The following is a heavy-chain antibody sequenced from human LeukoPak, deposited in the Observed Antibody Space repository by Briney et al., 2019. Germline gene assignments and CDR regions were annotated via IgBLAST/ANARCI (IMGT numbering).Heavy chain of an antibody. Sequence: GRSLRLSCAASGFTFSSYGMHWVRQAPGKGLEWVAVISYDGSNKYYAESVKGRFTISRDNSKNTLYLQMNSLRAEDTAVYYCAKIKYYYDSSGYYDLDYWGQGTLVTVSS. V-gene: IGHV3-30*18. CDR3: AKIKYYYDSSGYYDLDY. D-gene: IGHD3-22*01. J-gene: IGHJ4*02. CDR2: ISYDGSNK. CDR1: GFTFSSYG.